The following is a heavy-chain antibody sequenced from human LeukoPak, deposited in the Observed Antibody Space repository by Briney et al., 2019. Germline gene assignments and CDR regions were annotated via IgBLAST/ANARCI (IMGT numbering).Heavy chain of an antibody. CDR2: IYYSANT. V-gene: IGHV4-39*01. CDR3: ARHPNNYSSAS. CDR1: GGSISSHSYY. J-gene: IGHJ4*02. D-gene: IGHD1-20*01. Sequence: SETLSLTCAVSGGSISSHSYYWGWIRQPPGKWLEWIGSIYYSANTYYHPSLKSRATISVDTPNNQFSLKLSSVTAADTAVYYCARHPNNYSSASWGQGILVTVSS.